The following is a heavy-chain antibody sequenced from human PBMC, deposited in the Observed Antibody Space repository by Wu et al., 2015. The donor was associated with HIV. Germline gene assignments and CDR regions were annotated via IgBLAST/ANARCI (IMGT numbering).Heavy chain of an antibody. CDR3: ARDHRGVGGTS. CDR1: GYTFTTYY. CDR2: INPSGGST. J-gene: IGHJ6*02. V-gene: IGHV1-46*01. Sequence: QARLVHSGAEVKKPGASMKISCKASGYTFTTYYVHWVRRAPGQGLEWMGIINPSGGSTTYAQKFAARVTMTSDTSTSTVYMEMDNLRSEDTAVYYCARDHRGVGGTSWGQGDHGHRLL.